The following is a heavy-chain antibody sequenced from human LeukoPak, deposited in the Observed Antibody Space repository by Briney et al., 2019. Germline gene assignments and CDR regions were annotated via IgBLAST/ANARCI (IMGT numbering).Heavy chain of an antibody. CDR1: GGSISSSSYY. CDR2: INHSGST. J-gene: IGHJ4*02. Sequence: PSETLSLTCTVSGGSISSSSYYWGWIRQPPGKGLEWIGEINHSGSTNYNPSLKSRVTISVDTSKNQFSLKLSSVTAADTAVYYCAIGGYNGSFDYWGQGTLVTVSS. CDR3: AIGGYNGSFDY. D-gene: IGHD5-24*01. V-gene: IGHV4-39*07.